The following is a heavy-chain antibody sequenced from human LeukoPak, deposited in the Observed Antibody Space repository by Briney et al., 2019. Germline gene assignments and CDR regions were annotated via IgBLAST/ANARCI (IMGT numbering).Heavy chain of an antibody. Sequence: ASVKVSCKASGYIFTRYGVTWVRQAPGQGLEWMGWISAFNGKTNYAQKFQGRVTMTTDTSTTTAYMELRSLRFDDTAVYYCARMANYDFWSGNDYWGQGTLVTVSS. CDR2: ISAFNGKT. CDR1: GYIFTRYG. D-gene: IGHD3-3*01. V-gene: IGHV1-18*01. CDR3: ARMANYDFWSGNDY. J-gene: IGHJ4*02.